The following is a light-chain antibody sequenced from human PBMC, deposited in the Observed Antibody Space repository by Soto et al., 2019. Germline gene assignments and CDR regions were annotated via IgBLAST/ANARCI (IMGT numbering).Light chain of an antibody. Sequence: QSALTQPASVSGSPGQSITISCTGTSTDVGGYNYVSWYQQHPGKAPKLMIYEVNNRPSGVSDRFSGSKSGNTASLTISGLHAEDEADYYCSSYTRSATLGVFGGGTKVTVL. CDR2: EVN. J-gene: IGLJ3*02. CDR1: STDVGGYNY. V-gene: IGLV2-14*01. CDR3: SSYTRSATLGV.